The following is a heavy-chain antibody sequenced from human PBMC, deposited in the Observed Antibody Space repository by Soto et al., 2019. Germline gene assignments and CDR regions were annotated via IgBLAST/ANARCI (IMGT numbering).Heavy chain of an antibody. D-gene: IGHD3-10*01. CDR2: IYYSGST. J-gene: IGHJ6*02. Sequence: SETLSLTCTVSGGSVSSGSYYWSWIRQPPGKGLEWIGYIYYSGSTNYNPSLKSRVTISVDTSKNQFSLKLSSVTAADTAVYYCARDRLLRSGESPVGYYYGMDVWGQGTTVTVSS. CDR3: ARDRLLRSGESPVGYYYGMDV. V-gene: IGHV4-61*01. CDR1: GGSVSSGSYY.